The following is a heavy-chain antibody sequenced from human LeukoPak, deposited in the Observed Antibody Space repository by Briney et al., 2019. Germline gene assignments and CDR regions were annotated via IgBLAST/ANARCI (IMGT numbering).Heavy chain of an antibody. Sequence: GGSLRLSCAASGFTFSSYAMSWVRQAPGKGLEWVSAISGSGGSTHYVDSVKGRFTISRDKSKNTLYLQMNSLGAEDTAVYYCAKDLGFLEWLLFVNWGQGTLVTVSS. J-gene: IGHJ4*02. CDR2: ISGSGGST. CDR3: AKDLGFLEWLLFVN. D-gene: IGHD3-3*01. CDR1: GFTFSSYA. V-gene: IGHV3-23*01.